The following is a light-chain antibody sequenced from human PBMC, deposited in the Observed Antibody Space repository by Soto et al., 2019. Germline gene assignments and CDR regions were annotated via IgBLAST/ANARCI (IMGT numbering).Light chain of an antibody. CDR1: SNDIGGYNY. Sequence: QSALTQPASVSGSPGQSITFSYTGTSNDIGGYNYVSWFQHHPDKAPKLIIYEVNDRPSGVSNRFSGSKSGNTASLTISGLQPEDEADYYCSSYTTNHTRVFGGGTKLTVL. V-gene: IGLV2-14*01. CDR2: EVN. J-gene: IGLJ3*02. CDR3: SSYTTNHTRV.